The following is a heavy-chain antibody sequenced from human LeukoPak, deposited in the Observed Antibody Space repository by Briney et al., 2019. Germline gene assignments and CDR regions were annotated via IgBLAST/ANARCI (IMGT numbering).Heavy chain of an antibody. CDR3: ARQLLRYFDW. D-gene: IGHD3-9*01. V-gene: IGHV4-39*01. Sequence: KPSETLSLTCTVSGGSISSYYWGWIRQPPGKGLEWIGSIYYSGSTYYNPSLKSRVTISVDTSKNQFSLKLSSVTAADTAVYYCARQLLRYFDWWGQGTLVTVSS. J-gene: IGHJ4*02. CDR2: IYYSGST. CDR1: GGSISSYY.